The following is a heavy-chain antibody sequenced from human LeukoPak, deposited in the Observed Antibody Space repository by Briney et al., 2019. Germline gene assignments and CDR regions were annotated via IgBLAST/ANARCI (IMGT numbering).Heavy chain of an antibody. J-gene: IGHJ3*02. Sequence: PSETLSLTCTVSGGSISSGDYYWSWIRQPPGKGLEWIGYIYYSGSTYYNPSLKSRVTISVDTSKNQFSLKLSSVTAADTAVYYCARERGRRQQNEKDAFDIWGQGTMVTVSS. V-gene: IGHV4-30-4*01. CDR2: IYYSGST. D-gene: IGHD1-1*01. CDR1: GGSISSGDYY. CDR3: ARERGRRQQNEKDAFDI.